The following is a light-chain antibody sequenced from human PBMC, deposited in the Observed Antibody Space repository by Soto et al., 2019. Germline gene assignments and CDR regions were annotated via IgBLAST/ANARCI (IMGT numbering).Light chain of an antibody. CDR1: HSVSSNY. V-gene: IGKV3-20*01. J-gene: IGKJ1*01. CDR2: DVS. CDR3: QQYGISPT. Sequence: EIVLTQSPGTRSLSPGERATLSCRSSHSVSSNYLAWYQQKPGQAPRLLIYDVSSRATGIPDRFSGSGSGTEFTLTISRLEPVDFAVYYCQQYGISPTFGQGTKVEIK.